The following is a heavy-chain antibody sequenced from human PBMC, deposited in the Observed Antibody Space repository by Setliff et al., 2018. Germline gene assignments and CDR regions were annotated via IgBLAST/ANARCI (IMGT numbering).Heavy chain of an antibody. CDR2: INSGGSKV. J-gene: IGHJ4*02. Sequence: GGSLRLSCAASGFTFRSYEMNWVRQTPGKGLEWVSYINSGGSKVYYADSVKGRFTISRDNAKNSLYLLMKSVRVDDTAVYYCARSINGYQQRYDIWGQGALVTVSS. V-gene: IGHV3-48*03. CDR1: GFTFRSYE. CDR3: ARSINGYQQRYDI. D-gene: IGHD3-22*01.